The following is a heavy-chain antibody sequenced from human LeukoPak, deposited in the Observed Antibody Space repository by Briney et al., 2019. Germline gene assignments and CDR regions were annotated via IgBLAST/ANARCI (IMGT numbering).Heavy chain of an antibody. Sequence: SETLSLTCTVSGGSVSSGSYYWSWIRQPPGKGLEWIGYIYNPSLKSRVTISVDTSKNQFSLKLSSVTAADTAVYYCASYPTSRTRTTYGMDVRGQGTTVTVSS. D-gene: IGHD2-2*01. J-gene: IGHJ6*02. V-gene: IGHV4-61*01. CDR1: GGSVSSGSYY. CDR3: ASYPTSRTRTTYGMDV. CDR2: I.